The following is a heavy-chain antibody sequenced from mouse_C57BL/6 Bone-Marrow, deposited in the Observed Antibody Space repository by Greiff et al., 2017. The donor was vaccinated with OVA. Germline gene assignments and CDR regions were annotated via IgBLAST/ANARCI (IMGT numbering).Heavy chain of an antibody. J-gene: IGHJ2*01. D-gene: IGHD2-4*01. CDR3: YDYDGY. CDR2: IDPSDSYT. CDR1: GSTFTSYW. V-gene: IGHV1-50*01. Sequence: VQLQQPGAELVKPGASVKLSCKASGSTFTSYWMQWVKQRPGQGLEWIGEIDPSDSYTNYNQKFKGKATLTVDTSSSTAYMQLSSLTSEDSAVYYCYDYDGYWGQGTTLTVSS.